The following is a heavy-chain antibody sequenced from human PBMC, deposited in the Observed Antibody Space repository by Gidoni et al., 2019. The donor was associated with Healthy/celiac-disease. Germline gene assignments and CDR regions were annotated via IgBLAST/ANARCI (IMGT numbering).Heavy chain of an antibody. D-gene: IGHD6-13*01. Sequence: QVQLQQWGAGLLKPSETLSLTCAVYGGSFSGYYWSWIRQPPGKGLEWIGEINHSGSTNYNPSLKSRVTISVDTSKNQFSLKLSSVTAADTAVYYCARGGVYSSRGDYWGQGTLVTVSS. V-gene: IGHV4-34*01. CDR2: INHSGST. CDR3: ARGGVYSSRGDY. CDR1: GGSFSGYY. J-gene: IGHJ4*02.